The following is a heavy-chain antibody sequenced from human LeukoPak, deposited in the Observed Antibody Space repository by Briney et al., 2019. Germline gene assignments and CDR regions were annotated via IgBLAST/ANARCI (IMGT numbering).Heavy chain of an antibody. CDR1: GYTFTSYD. CDR3: ARVTRRGDMFDP. Sequence: ASVKVSCKASGYTFTSYDINWVRQATGQGLEWMGWMNPNSGDTDYAQKFQGRVTMTRNTSISTAYMELSSLRSEDTAVHYCARVTRRGDMFDPWGQGTLVTVSS. J-gene: IGHJ5*02. CDR2: MNPNSGDT. V-gene: IGHV1-8*01. D-gene: IGHD2-21*01.